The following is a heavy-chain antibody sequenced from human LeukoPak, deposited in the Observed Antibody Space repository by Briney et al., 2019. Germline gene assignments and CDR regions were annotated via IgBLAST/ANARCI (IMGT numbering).Heavy chain of an antibody. Sequence: PSETLSLTCAVSGGSISSGGYSWSWIRQPPGKGLEWIGYISYSGSTYYNPSLKSRVTISVDTSKNQFSLKLSSVTAADTAVYYCARGRGESSGWYFHAFRFDPWGQGTLVTVSS. J-gene: IGHJ5*02. CDR3: ARGRGESSGWYFHAFRFDP. CDR2: ISYSGST. CDR1: GGSISSGGYS. V-gene: IGHV4-30-4*07. D-gene: IGHD6-19*01.